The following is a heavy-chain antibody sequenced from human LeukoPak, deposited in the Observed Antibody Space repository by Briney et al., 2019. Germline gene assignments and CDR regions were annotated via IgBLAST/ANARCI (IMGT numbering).Heavy chain of an antibody. J-gene: IGHJ6*02. D-gene: IGHD4-11*01. Sequence: GGSLRLSCAASGFTFSSYGMHWVRQAPGKGLEWVAVIWYDGSNKYYADSVKGRFTISRDNSKNTLYLQMNSLRAEDTAVYYCARDRSYYSNHYGMGVWGQGTKVTVSS. CDR2: IWYDGSNK. V-gene: IGHV3-33*01. CDR1: GFTFSSYG. CDR3: ARDRSYYSNHYGMGV.